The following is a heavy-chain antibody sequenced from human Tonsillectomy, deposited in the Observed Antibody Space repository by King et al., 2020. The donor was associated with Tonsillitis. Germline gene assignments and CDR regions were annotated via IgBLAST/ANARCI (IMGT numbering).Heavy chain of an antibody. CDR3: AREYYYAMDV. CDR2: IDSFGNT. Sequence: VQLVESGGGLVQPGGSLRLSCAASGFTFSGSDMHWVRQTTGKGLEWVSTIDSFGNTYYSDSVKGRFTVSRENANNSLYLQMNSLRAGDTALYFCAREYYYAMDVWGQGTTVIVSS. CDR1: GFTFSGSD. V-gene: IGHV3-13*01. J-gene: IGHJ6*02.